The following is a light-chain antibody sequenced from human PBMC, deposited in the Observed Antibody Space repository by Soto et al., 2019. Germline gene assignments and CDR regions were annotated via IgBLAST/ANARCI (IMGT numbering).Light chain of an antibody. CDR1: QGIGVY. CDR3: QKYNSPPLT. Sequence: DIQMTQSPSSLSASLGDRVTITCRASQGIGVYLAWFQQRPGRVPSLLIYAASTLQSGVPSRFSGSGSGTDFTLTISSLQPEDVATYYCQKYNSPPLTSGGGTKVEIK. CDR2: AAS. J-gene: IGKJ4*01. V-gene: IGKV1-27*01.